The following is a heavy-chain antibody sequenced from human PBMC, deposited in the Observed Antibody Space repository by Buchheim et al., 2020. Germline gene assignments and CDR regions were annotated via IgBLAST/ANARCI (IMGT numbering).Heavy chain of an antibody. Sequence: EVQLVESGGGLVQPGGSLRLSCAASGFTFSSYEMNWVRQAPGKGLEWVSYISSSGSTIYYADSVKGRFTISRDNAKNSPVLQMNSLRAEDTAVYYCAPGGNYGDYANWFDPWGQGTL. V-gene: IGHV3-48*03. CDR3: APGGNYGDYANWFDP. D-gene: IGHD4-17*01. CDR1: GFTFSSYE. CDR2: ISSSGSTI. J-gene: IGHJ5*02.